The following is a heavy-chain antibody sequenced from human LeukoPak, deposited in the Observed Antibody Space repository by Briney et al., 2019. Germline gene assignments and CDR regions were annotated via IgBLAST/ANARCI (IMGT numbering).Heavy chain of an antibody. J-gene: IGHJ3*02. CDR3: AKDTDSEGDAFDI. CDR1: GFTFSSYG. D-gene: IGHD1-26*01. Sequence: GGSLRLSCAASGFTFSSYGMHWVRQAPGKGLEWVAFIRYDGSNKYYADSVKGRFTISRDNSKNTLYLQMNSLRAEDTAVYYCAKDTDSEGDAFDIWGQGTMDTVSS. V-gene: IGHV3-30*02. CDR2: IRYDGSNK.